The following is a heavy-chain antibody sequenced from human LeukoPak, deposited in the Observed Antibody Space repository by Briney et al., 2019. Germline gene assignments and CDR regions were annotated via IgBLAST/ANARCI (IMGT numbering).Heavy chain of an antibody. CDR1: GGSFSGYY. D-gene: IGHD3-22*01. J-gene: IGHJ3*01. Sequence: SETLSLTCAVYGGSFSGYYWSWIRQPPGKGQEWIGEIDHSGATNYNPSLRSRVTISLDTSKNQFSLTLSSITAADTAVYYCAKAPYLSSGSWGQGTMVTVSS. V-gene: IGHV4-34*01. CDR2: IDHSGAT. CDR3: AKAPYLSSGS.